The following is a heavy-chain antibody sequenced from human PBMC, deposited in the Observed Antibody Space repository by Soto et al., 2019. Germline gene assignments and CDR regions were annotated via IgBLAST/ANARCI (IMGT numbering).Heavy chain of an antibody. V-gene: IGHV3-72*01. CDR3: ARTIYGDRDY. Sequence: EVQLVESGGGLVQPGGSLRLSCAIFGFTLSDHYMDWIRQAPGKGLEWVGRSRNKAKSYTTDYAASVKGRVTISRDDSQNSLYLQLNSLKTEDTAVYYCARTIYGDRDYWGQGTLVTVSS. CDR1: GFTLSDHY. CDR2: SRNKAKSYTT. D-gene: IGHD4-17*01. J-gene: IGHJ4*02.